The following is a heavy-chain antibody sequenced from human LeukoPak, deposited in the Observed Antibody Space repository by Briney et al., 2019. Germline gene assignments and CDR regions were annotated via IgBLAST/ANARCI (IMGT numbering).Heavy chain of an antibody. D-gene: IGHD1-26*01. J-gene: IGHJ4*02. CDR2: INPNSGGT. CDR3: ARDIRWELLRAFDY. CDR1: GGTFSSYA. V-gene: IGHV1-2*02. Sequence: ASVKVSCKASGGTFSSYAISWVRQAPGQGLEWMGWINPNSGGTNYAQKFQGRVTMTRDMSTSTVYMELSSLRSEDTAVYYCARDIRWELLRAFDYWGQGTLVTVSS.